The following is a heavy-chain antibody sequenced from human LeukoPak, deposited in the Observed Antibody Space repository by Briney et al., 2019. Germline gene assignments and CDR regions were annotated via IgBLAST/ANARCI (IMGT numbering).Heavy chain of an antibody. J-gene: IGHJ4*02. CDR3: ARDYRTDY. Sequence: GGSLRLSCAASGFTFSSYEMNWVRQAPGKGLEWLSYISSSGSTIFYADSVKGRFTISRDNAKKSLYLQLNSLRAEDTAVYYCARDYRTDYWGQGTLVTVSS. V-gene: IGHV3-48*03. CDR1: GFTFSSYE. CDR2: ISSSGSTI. D-gene: IGHD1-14*01.